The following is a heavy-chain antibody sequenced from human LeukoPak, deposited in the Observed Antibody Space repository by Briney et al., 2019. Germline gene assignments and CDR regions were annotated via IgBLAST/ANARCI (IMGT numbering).Heavy chain of an antibody. CDR3: ARVVPAAIIHYYYYMDV. CDR2: IYSGGST. CDR1: EFSVGSNY. D-gene: IGHD2-2*01. J-gene: IGHJ6*03. V-gene: IGHV3-66*01. Sequence: GGSLRLSCAASEFSVGSNYMTWVRQAPGKGLEWVSLIYSGGSTYYADSVKGRFTTSRDNSKNTLYLQMNSLRAEDTAVYYCARVVPAAIIHYYYYMDVWGKGTTVTVSS.